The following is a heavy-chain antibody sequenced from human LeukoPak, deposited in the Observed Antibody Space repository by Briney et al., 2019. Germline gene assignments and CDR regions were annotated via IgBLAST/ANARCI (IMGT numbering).Heavy chain of an antibody. J-gene: IGHJ4*02. CDR2: ISSSGSYI. D-gene: IGHD2-2*02. CDR1: GFTFSSYS. Sequence: GGSLRLSCAASGFTFSSYSMNWVRQAPGKGLEWVSSISSSGSYIYFADSMKGRFTISRDNAGNSVYLQMSSLRVDDTAVYFCARDVSRDVSCYTDWGQGTLVTVSS. V-gene: IGHV3-21*01. CDR3: ARDVSRDVSCYTD.